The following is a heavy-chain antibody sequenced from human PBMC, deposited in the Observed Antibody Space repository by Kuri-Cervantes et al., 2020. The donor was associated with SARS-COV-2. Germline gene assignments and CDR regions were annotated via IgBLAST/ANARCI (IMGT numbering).Heavy chain of an antibody. CDR3: ARDLPGYCSGGSCGGQFGY. CDR2: MYYTGNT. Sequence: GALRLSCTVSGGSVRSGSYYWSWIRQPPGKGLEWLGYMYYTGNTNYNPSIKSRVTISVDTSNNQFSLKLSSVNAADTAVYYCARDLPGYCSGGSCGGQFGYWGQGTLVTVSS. D-gene: IGHD2-15*01. CDR1: GGSVRSGSYY. V-gene: IGHV4-61*01. J-gene: IGHJ4*02.